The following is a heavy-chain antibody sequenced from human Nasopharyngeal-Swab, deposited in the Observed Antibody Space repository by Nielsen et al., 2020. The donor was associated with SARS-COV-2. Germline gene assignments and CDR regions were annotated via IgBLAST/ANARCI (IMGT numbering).Heavy chain of an antibody. CDR3: ARDGCSGGSCYSSIGPYYYYYGMDV. D-gene: IGHD2-15*01. V-gene: IGHV1-18*01. CDR2: ISAYNGNT. Sequence: WVRQAPGQGLAWMGWISAYNGNTNYAQKLQGRVTMTTDTSMSTAYMELRSLRSDDTAVYYCARDGCSGGSCYSSIGPYYYYYGMDVWGQGTTVTVSS. J-gene: IGHJ6*02.